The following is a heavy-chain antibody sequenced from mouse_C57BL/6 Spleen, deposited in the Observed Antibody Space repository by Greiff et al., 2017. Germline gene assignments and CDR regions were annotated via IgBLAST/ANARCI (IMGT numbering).Heavy chain of an antibody. CDR2: INPNNGGT. Sequence: DVKLQESGPELVKPGASVKMSCKASGYTFTDYNMHWVKQSHGKSLEWIGYINPNNGGTSYNQKFKGKATLTVNKSSSTAYMELRSLTSEDSAVYYCALGREKKGFAYWGQGTLVTVSA. CDR3: ALGREKKGFAY. D-gene: IGHD3-1*01. CDR1: GYTFTDYN. J-gene: IGHJ3*01. V-gene: IGHV1-22*01.